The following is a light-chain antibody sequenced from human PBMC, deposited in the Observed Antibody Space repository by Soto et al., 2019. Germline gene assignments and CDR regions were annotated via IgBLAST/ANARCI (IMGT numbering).Light chain of an antibody. V-gene: IGLV2-11*01. CDR3: CSYAGSYIFV. Sequence: QSALTQPRSVSGSPGQSVSISCTGASSDVGGYNYVSWYQQNPGKAPKLMIYDVTKRPSGVPDRFSGSKSGNTASLTISGLQAEYEADYYCCSYAGSYIFVFGTGTKVTVL. CDR2: DVT. CDR1: SSDVGGYNY. J-gene: IGLJ1*01.